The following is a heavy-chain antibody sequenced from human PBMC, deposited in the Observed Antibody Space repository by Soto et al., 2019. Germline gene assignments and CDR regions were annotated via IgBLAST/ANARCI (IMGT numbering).Heavy chain of an antibody. CDR1: GYTFTVYY. Sequence: GASVKVSCKASGYTFTVYYMHWVQQAPGQGLEWMGWINPKSGGTMYPQKFQGRVTMTWDTSISTAYMALTRLRSDDTAVYYCARDMEKGGGSAGFDYWGQGTLVTVSS. D-gene: IGHD1-26*01. J-gene: IGHJ4*02. CDR2: INPKSGGT. V-gene: IGHV1-2*02. CDR3: ARDMEKGGGSAGFDY.